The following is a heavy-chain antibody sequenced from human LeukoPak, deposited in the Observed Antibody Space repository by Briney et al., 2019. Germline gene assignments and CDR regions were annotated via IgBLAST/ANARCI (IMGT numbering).Heavy chain of an antibody. CDR3: ARLSPYDVITMIVADY. CDR1: GGFISSSSYY. J-gene: IGHJ4*02. V-gene: IGHV4-39*01. CDR2: IYYSGST. Sequence: SETLSLTCTVSGGFISSSSYYWGWIRQPPGKGLEWIGSIYYSGSTYYNPSLKSRVTISVDTSKNQFSLKLSSVTAADTAVYYCARLSPYDVITMIVADYWGQGTLVTVSS. D-gene: IGHD3-22*01.